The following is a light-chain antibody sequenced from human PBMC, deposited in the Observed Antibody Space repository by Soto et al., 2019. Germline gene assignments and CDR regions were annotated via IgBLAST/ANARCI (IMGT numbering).Light chain of an antibody. J-gene: IGKJ5*01. CDR3: QQGGNWPLT. CDR1: QSVSSH. Sequence: EIVLTQSPATLSLSTGEGATVSCRASQSVSSHLAWYKQKRGQAPRLLIYDASSRASGIPARFSGRGSGTDFTLTISYLEPEDFAIYYCQQGGNWPLTFGQGTRLEIK. CDR2: DAS. V-gene: IGKV3-11*01.